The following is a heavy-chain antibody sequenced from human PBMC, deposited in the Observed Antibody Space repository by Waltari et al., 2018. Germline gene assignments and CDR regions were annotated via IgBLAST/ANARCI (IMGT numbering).Heavy chain of an antibody. CDR2: ISAYNGNT. Sequence: QVQLVQSGAEVKKPGASVKVSCKASGYTFTSYGISWVRKAPGQGLEWMGWISAYNGNTNYARKLQGRVTMTTDTSTSTAYMELRSLRSDDTAVYYCARVLHSSGQPGDYYYYGMDVWGQGTTVTVSS. V-gene: IGHV1-18*01. CDR3: ARVLHSSGQPGDYYYYGMDV. D-gene: IGHD6-19*01. CDR1: GYTFTSYG. J-gene: IGHJ6*02.